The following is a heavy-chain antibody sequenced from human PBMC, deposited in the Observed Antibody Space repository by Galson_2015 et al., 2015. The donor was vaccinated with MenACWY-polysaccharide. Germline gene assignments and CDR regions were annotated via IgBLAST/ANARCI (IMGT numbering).Heavy chain of an antibody. V-gene: IGHV3-11*01. CDR3: ARSHYGLDV. Sequence: SLRLSCAASGFSLGAWYMSWIRQAPGKGLEWLSYISKSGDSIYYGDSVKGRFAISRDNAKNSLYLQLNSLEVEDTAIYYCARSHYGLDVWGQGTTVTVSS. CDR1: GFSLGAWY. CDR2: ISKSGDSI. J-gene: IGHJ6*02.